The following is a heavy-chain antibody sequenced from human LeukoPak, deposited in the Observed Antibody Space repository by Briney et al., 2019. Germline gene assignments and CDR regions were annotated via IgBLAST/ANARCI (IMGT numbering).Heavy chain of an antibody. J-gene: IGHJ4*02. Sequence: PGRSLRLSCAASGFTFDDYAMHWVRQAPGKGLEWVAVISYDGSNKYYADSVKGRFTISRDNSKNTLYLQMNSLRAEDTAVYYCAREGSSTKVFSHHTYYDFWSGDPFDYWGQGTLVTVSS. CDR3: AREGSSTKVFSHHTYYDFWSGDPFDY. CDR1: GFTFDDYA. CDR2: ISYDGSNK. D-gene: IGHD3-3*01. V-gene: IGHV3-30-3*01.